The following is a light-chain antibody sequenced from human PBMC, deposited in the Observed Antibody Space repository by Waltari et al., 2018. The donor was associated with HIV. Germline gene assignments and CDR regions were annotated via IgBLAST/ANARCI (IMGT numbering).Light chain of an antibody. CDR2: SAS. J-gene: IGKJ1*01. Sequence: EIVLTQSPDTLSLSPGESATLSCRASQSVNSNFLAWYQQKPGQAPRLRIYSASSRATHIPDRFSGSGSGADFTLTIARLETEDFAVYYCQQYGSSPRTFGQGTKVELK. CDR3: QQYGSSPRT. V-gene: IGKV3-20*01. CDR1: QSVNSNF.